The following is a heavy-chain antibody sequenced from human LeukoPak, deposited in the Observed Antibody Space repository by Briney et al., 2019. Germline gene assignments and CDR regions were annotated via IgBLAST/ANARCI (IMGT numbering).Heavy chain of an antibody. D-gene: IGHD6-19*01. CDR1: GFTFSGYS. V-gene: IGHV3-48*02. CDR2: ISSSSGTI. J-gene: IGHJ4*02. Sequence: PGRSLRLSCVASGFTFSGYSMHWVRQAPGKGLEWVSYISSSSGTIHYADSVKGRFTISRDNAKNSLYLQMNSLRDEDTAVYYCARGHSSGWLQNFDYWGQGTLVTVSS. CDR3: ARGHSSGWLQNFDY.